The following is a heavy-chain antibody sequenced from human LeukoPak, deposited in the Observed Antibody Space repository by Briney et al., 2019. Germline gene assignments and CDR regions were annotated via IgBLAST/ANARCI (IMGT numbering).Heavy chain of an antibody. Sequence: GGSLRLSCAASGYTFSTYGMHWVRQAPGKGLEWVAFIRFDGSNKYYTDSVQGRFTISRDNSKNIVDLQMNSLRAEDTAVYYCARDSGRGGAIDYWGQGTLVAVSS. CDR3: ARDSGRGGAIDY. CDR1: GYTFSTYG. D-gene: IGHD3-16*02. V-gene: IGHV3-30*02. CDR2: IRFDGSNK. J-gene: IGHJ4*02.